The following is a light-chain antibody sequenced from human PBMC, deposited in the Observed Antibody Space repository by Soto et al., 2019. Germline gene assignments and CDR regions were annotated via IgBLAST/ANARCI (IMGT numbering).Light chain of an antibody. CDR3: RSYTSSSTLDV. V-gene: IGLV2-14*01. CDR2: DVS. J-gene: IGLJ1*01. CDR1: SSDAGGYNY. Sequence: QSVLTQPASVSGSPGQSITISCTGTSSDAGGYNYVSWYQQHPGKAPKLMIYDVSNRPSGVSNRFSGSKSGNTASLTISGLQAEDEADYYCRSYTSSSTLDVFGTGTKVTVL.